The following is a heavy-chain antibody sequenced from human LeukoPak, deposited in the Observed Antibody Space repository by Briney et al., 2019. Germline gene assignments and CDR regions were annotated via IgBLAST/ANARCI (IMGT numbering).Heavy chain of an antibody. V-gene: IGHV4-59*08. CDR3: ARHMQQLVRFDY. Sequence: SETLSLICTVSGGSISSYYWSWIRQPPGKGLEWIGYIYYSGSTNYNPSLKSRVTISVDTSKNQFSLKLSSVTAADTAVYYCARHMQQLVRFDYWGQGTLVTVSS. CDR2: IYYSGST. J-gene: IGHJ4*02. D-gene: IGHD6-13*01. CDR1: GGSISSYY.